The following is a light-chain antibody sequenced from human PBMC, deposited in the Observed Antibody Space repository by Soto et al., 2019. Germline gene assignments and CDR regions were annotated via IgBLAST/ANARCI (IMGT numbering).Light chain of an antibody. CDR2: DAP. Sequence: DIQMTQSPATLAASVGDRVSITCRASQSIDTWLAWYQQKPGKAPKLLIYDAPSLESGVPSRFSGSGSGTEFTLTISSLQTDDFATYYCQQYNNYPLTFGQGTKVDIK. CDR3: QQYNNYPLT. CDR1: QSIDTW. V-gene: IGKV1-5*01. J-gene: IGKJ1*01.